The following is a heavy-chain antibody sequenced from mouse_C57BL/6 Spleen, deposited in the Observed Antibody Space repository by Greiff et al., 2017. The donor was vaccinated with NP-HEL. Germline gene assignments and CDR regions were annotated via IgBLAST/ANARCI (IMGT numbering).Heavy chain of an antibody. V-gene: IGHV3-6*01. CDR1: GYSITSGYY. D-gene: IGHD4-1*01. J-gene: IGHJ2*01. CDR2: ISYDGSN. Sequence: VQLQQSGPGLVKPSQSLSLTCSVTGYSITSGYYWNWIRQFPGNKLEWMGYISYDGSNNYNPSLKNRISITRDTSKNQFFLKLNSVTTEDTATYYCARGLNWVLIDYWGQGTTLTVSS. CDR3: ARGLNWVLIDY.